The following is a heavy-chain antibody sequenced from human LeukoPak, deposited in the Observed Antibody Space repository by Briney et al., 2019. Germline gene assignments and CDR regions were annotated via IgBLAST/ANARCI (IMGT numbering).Heavy chain of an antibody. CDR1: GGTFSSYA. J-gene: IGHJ5*02. CDR2: IIPIFGIA. V-gene: IGHV1-69*04. D-gene: IGHD6-13*01. Sequence: SVKVSCKASGGTFSSYAISWVRQAPGQGLEWMGRIIPIFGIANYAQKFQGRVTITADKSTSTAYMELSSLRSEDTAVYYCARVLGSIAAAGTPAQSNWFDPWGQGTLVTVSS. CDR3: ARVLGSIAAAGTPAQSNWFDP.